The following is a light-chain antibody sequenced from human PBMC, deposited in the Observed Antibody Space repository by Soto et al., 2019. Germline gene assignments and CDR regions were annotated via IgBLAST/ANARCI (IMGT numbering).Light chain of an antibody. J-gene: IGKJ5*01. V-gene: IGKV3-20*01. Sequence: EIVLTQSPGTLSLSPVERATLSCRASQSVRSSYLAWYQQKPGQAPRLLIYGASTRATGIPDRFSGSGSGTDFTLTISRLEPEDFAVYYCQQYGSSPRTFGQGTRLEIK. CDR2: GAS. CDR1: QSVRSSY. CDR3: QQYGSSPRT.